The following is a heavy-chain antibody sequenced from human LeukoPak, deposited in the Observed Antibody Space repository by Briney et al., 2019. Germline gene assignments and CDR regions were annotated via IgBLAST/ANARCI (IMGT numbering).Heavy chain of an antibody. V-gene: IGHV1-8*01. CDR3: ARTYYGDYGDNWFDP. Sequence: ASVKVSCKASGYTFTSYDINWVRQATGQGLEWMGWMNPNSGNTGYAQKFQGRVTMTRNTSISTAYMELSSLRSEDTAVYHCARTYYGDYGDNWFDPWGQGTLVTVSS. CDR2: MNPNSGNT. J-gene: IGHJ5*02. CDR1: GYTFTSYD. D-gene: IGHD4-17*01.